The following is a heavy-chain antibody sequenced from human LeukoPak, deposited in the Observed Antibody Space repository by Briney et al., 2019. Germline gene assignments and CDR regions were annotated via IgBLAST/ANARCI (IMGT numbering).Heavy chain of an antibody. CDR1: GYTFTDYY. CDR2: IDPKNGGT. J-gene: IGHJ4*02. D-gene: IGHD1/OR15-1a*01. V-gene: IGHV1-2*02. CDR3: ARDPSNKYYYDY. Sequence: ASVKVSCKASGYTFTDYYIHWVRQAPGQGLEWMGYIDPKNGGTKYAQKFQDRFIMTRDTSISTAYMELSRLTSDDTAVYSCARDPSNKYYYDYWGQGTLVTVSS.